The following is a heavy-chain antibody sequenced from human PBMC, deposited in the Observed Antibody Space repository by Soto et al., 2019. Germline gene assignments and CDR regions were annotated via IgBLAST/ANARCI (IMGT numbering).Heavy chain of an antibody. V-gene: IGHV3-30-3*01. CDR2: ISYDGSNK. Sequence: GGSLRLSCAASGFTFSSYAMHWVRQAPGKGLEWVAVISYDGSNKYYADSVKGRFTISRDNSKNTLYLQMNSLRAEDTAVYYCARVSSGGENDYGDASGYDFDYWGQGTLVTVSS. CDR3: ARVSSGGENDYGDASGYDFDY. CDR1: GFTFSSYA. J-gene: IGHJ4*02. D-gene: IGHD4-17*01.